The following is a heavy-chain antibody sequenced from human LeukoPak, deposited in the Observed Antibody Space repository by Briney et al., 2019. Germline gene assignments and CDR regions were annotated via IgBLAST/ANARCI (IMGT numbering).Heavy chain of an antibody. D-gene: IGHD2-15*01. V-gene: IGHV1-69*05. CDR3: ASSSGGYCSGGSCYPTDAFDI. J-gene: IGHJ3*02. CDR2: IIPIFGTA. CDR1: GGTFSSYA. Sequence: GSSVKVSCKASGGTFSSYAISWVRQAPGQGLEWMGGIIPIFGTANYAQKFQGRVTITTDESTGTAYMELSSLRSEDTAVYYCASSSGGYCSGGSCYPTDAFDIWGQGTMVTVSS.